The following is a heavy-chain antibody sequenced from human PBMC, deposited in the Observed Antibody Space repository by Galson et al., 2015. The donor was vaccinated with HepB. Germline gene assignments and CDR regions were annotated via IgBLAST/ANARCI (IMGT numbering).Heavy chain of an antibody. V-gene: IGHV3-7*03. Sequence: SLRLSCAASGFTFTSYWMSWVRQAPGEGLEWVANIKQDGSDKYYVDSVKGRFTISRDNAKNSLYLQMNSLRAEDTAAYYCARSRGLTFDYWGQGTLVTVSS. CDR1: GFTFTSYW. CDR3: ARSRGLTFDY. J-gene: IGHJ4*02. CDR2: IKQDGSDK. D-gene: IGHD3-16*01.